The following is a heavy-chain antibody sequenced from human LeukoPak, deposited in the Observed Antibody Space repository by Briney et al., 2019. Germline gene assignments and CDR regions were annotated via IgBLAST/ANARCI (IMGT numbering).Heavy chain of an antibody. D-gene: IGHD4-23*01. Sequence: SETLSLTCTVSGDSISSSNYYWGWIRQPPGKGLEWNGSIYYSRSTFCNPSLKSRVTISVDTSKNQFSLKLSSVTAADTAVYYCARHEEYGGKPSYFDYWGQGTLVTVSS. CDR3: ARHEEYGGKPSYFDY. V-gene: IGHV4-39*01. J-gene: IGHJ4*02. CDR2: IYYSRST. CDR1: GDSISSSNYY.